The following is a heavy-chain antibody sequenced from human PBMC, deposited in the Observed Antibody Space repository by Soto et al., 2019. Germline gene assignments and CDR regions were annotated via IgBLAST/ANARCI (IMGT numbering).Heavy chain of an antibody. CDR3: APMAVAGTDYYYGMDA. CDR2: IIPIFGTA. D-gene: IGHD6-19*01. Sequence: QVQLVQSGAEVKKPGSSVKVSCKASGGTFSSYAISWVRQAPGQGLEWMGGIIPIFGTANYAQKFQGRVTITADDSTSTAYMELSSLRSEDTAVYYCAPMAVAGTDYYYGMDAWGQGTTVTVSS. V-gene: IGHV1-69*12. CDR1: GGTFSSYA. J-gene: IGHJ6*02.